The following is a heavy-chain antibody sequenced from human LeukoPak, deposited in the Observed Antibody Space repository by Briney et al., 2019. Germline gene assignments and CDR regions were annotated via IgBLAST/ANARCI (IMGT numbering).Heavy chain of an antibody. V-gene: IGHV4-39*01. CDR1: GGSISSSSYF. CDR3: ARQLYVSGSYYAPMDV. CDR2: VHYSGST. J-gene: IGHJ6*03. D-gene: IGHD3-10*01. Sequence: SETLSLTCSVSGGSISSSSYFWGWIRQPPGKGLEWIASVHYSGSTYYNPSLKSRLTISVDTSKNQFSLKVSSVTAADTVVYFCARQLYVSGSYYAPMDVWGKGTTVTISS.